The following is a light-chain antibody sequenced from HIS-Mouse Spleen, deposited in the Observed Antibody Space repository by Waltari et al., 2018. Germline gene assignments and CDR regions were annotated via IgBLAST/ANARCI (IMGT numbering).Light chain of an antibody. CDR3: QQRSNWPPGLT. J-gene: IGKJ4*01. CDR2: DAS. CDR1: QSVSSY. V-gene: IGKV3-11*01. Sequence: QSPATLSLSPGERATLSCRASQSVSSYLAWYQQKPGQAPRLLIYDASNRATGIPARFSGSGSGTDFTLTISSLEPEDFAVYYCQQRSNWPPGLTFGGGTKVEIK.